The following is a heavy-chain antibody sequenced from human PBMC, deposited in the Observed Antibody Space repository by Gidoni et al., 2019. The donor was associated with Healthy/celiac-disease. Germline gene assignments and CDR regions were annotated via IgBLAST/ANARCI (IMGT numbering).Heavy chain of an antibody. Sequence: QVQLVASGGGLVKPGGSLSLSWAAPGFTSSASYMSWIRQAPGKGLEWVSYISSSGSTIYYADSVKGRFTISRDNAKNSLYLQMNSLRAEDTAVYYCARGAGVYGGNSVFDYWGQGTLVTVSS. CDR1: GFTSSASY. D-gene: IGHD4-17*01. CDR3: ARGAGVYGGNSVFDY. CDR2: ISSSGSTI. V-gene: IGHV3-11*01. J-gene: IGHJ4*02.